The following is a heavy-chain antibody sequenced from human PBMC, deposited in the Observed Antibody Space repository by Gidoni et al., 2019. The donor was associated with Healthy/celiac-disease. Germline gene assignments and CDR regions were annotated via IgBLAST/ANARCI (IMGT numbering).Heavy chain of an antibody. CDR1: GGPISSYY. CDR2: IYYSGST. Sequence: QVQLQESGPGLVKPSETLSLTCTVSGGPISSYYWSWIRQPPGKGLEWIGYIYYSGSTNYNPSLKSRVTISVDTSKNQFSLKLSSVTAADTAVYYCSREMAGTTDAFDIWGQGTMVTVSS. V-gene: IGHV4-59*12. J-gene: IGHJ3*02. D-gene: IGHD1-1*01. CDR3: SREMAGTTDAFDI.